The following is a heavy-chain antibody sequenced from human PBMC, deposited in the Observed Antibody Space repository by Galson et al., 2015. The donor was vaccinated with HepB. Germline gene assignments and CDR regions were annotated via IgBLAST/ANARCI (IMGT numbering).Heavy chain of an antibody. CDR2: IDPSDSYT. V-gene: IGHV5-10-1*01. CDR3: ARHAQRDKSRTSSLPNYYYYYGMDV. J-gene: IGHJ6*02. Sequence: QSGAEVKKPGESLRISCKGSGYSFTSYWISWVRQMPGKGLEWMGRIDPSDSYTNYSPSFQGHVTISTDKSISTAYLQWSSLEASDTAMFYCARHAQRDKSRTSSLPNYYYYYGMDVWGQGTTVIVSS. CDR1: GYSFTSYW. D-gene: IGHD6-6*01.